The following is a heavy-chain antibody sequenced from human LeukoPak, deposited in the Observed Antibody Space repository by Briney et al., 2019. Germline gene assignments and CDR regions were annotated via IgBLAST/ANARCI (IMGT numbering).Heavy chain of an antibody. J-gene: IGHJ4*02. CDR1: GGSISSYY. Sequence: SETLSLTCTVSGGSISSYYWSWIRQPPGKGLEWIGYIYYSGSTNYNPSLKSRVIISVDTSKNQFSLKLSSVTAADTAVYYCARHLWLGVFDYWGQGTLVTVSS. CDR2: IYYSGST. V-gene: IGHV4-59*08. D-gene: IGHD6-19*01. CDR3: ARHLWLGVFDY.